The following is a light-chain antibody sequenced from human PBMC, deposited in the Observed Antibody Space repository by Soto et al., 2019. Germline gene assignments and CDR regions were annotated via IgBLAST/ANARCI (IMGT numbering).Light chain of an antibody. CDR2: DAS. CDR3: QQYGRSPFT. V-gene: IGKV3-20*01. J-gene: IGKJ3*01. CDR1: QSVSSY. Sequence: PGDRATLSCRASQSVSSYLAWYQQKPGQAPRLLIYDASNRATGIPARFSGSGSGTDFTLTITRLEPEDFAVYSCQQYGRSPFTFGPGTKVDIK.